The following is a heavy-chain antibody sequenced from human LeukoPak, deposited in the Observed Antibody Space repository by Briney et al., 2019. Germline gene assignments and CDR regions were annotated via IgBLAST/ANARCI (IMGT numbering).Heavy chain of an antibody. Sequence: LTGGSLRLSCAASGFTFSSYAMSWVRQAPGKGLEWVSAISGSGGSTYYADSVKGRFTISRDNSKNTLYLQMNSLRAEDTAVYYCARDRINKELLWFGELFYYYYGMDVWGQGTTVTVSS. CDR1: GFTFSSYA. CDR2: ISGSGGST. J-gene: IGHJ6*02. CDR3: ARDRINKELLWFGELFYYYYGMDV. V-gene: IGHV3-23*01. D-gene: IGHD3-10*01.